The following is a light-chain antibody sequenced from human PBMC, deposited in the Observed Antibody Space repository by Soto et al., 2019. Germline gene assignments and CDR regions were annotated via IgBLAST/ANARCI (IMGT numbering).Light chain of an antibody. Sequence: DIQMTQSPSSLSASVGDRVTITCRASQDISVYLAWYQQKPGKVPKLLIYSASTLQSGVPSRFSGSGSGTDFTLTISSLQPEDVATYFCQKFNTARLTFGQGTRLEI. CDR3: QKFNTARLT. CDR1: QDISVY. V-gene: IGKV1-27*01. J-gene: IGKJ5*01. CDR2: SAS.